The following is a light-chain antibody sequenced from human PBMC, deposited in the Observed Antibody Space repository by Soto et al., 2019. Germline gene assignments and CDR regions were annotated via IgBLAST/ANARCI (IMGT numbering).Light chain of an antibody. V-gene: IGLV2-14*01. CDR3: SSYTSSYD. J-gene: IGLJ1*01. CDR2: EVS. CDR1: SSDVGGYNY. Sequence: QSALTQPASVSGSPGQSITISCTGTSSDVGGYNYVSWYQQHPGKAPKLMIYEVSNRPSGVSNRFSGSKSGNTASLTISGLQAEDEADYYCSSYTSSYDFGTGTKLTVL.